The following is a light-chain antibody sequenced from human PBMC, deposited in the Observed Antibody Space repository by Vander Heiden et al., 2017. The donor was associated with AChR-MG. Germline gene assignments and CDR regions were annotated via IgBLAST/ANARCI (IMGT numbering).Light chain of an antibody. V-gene: IGKV3-11*01. CDR2: DAS. Sequence: EIVLTQSPATLSLSPEERATISCRVSQSVNSYLDWYQQKPGQAPRLLIYDASNRDTGIPARFSGSGSGTDFTLTITSLEPEDVAIYYCQQHSNWPLTFGGGTKVEIK. CDR1: QSVNSY. J-gene: IGKJ4*01. CDR3: QQHSNWPLT.